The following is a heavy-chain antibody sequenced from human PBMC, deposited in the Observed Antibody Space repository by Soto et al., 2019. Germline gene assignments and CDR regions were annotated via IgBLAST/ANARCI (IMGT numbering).Heavy chain of an antibody. Sequence: SCKASGGMFSSYAMSWVRQAPGKGLEWVSSISGSGGNAYYADSVKGRFSISRDNSKNTLRLQMNSLRADDTAVYYCAKDGASGSYPPYYYFGMDVWGQGTTVTVSS. CDR3: AKDGASGSYPPYYYFGMDV. V-gene: IGHV3-23*01. D-gene: IGHD1-26*01. CDR1: GGMFSSYA. J-gene: IGHJ6*02. CDR2: ISGSGGNA.